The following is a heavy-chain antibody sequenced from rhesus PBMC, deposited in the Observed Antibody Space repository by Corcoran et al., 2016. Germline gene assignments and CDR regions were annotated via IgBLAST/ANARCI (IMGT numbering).Heavy chain of an antibody. CDR1: GYTFPSYY. J-gene: IGHJ4*01. V-gene: IGHV1-1*01. CDR2: ISPNNGNK. Sequence: QVQLVQSGAEIKQPGASVKLSCKASGYTFPSYYMHWVRQAPGQGLEWIELISPNNGNKGYEQNVQGRVTITPDTSTSTGYRELSSLRSEDTAVYYCTRERLTTGKFDYWGQGVLVTVSS. CDR3: TRERLTTGKFDY. D-gene: IGHD4-17*01.